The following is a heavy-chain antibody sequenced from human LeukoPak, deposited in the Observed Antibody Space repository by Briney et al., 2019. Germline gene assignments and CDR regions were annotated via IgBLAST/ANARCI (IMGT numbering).Heavy chain of an antibody. D-gene: IGHD3-22*01. Sequence: GESLKISCKGSGYSFTSYWIGWVRQMPGKGLEWMGIIYPGDSDTRYSPSFQGQVTISADRSISTAYLQWSSLKASDTAMYYCARAATYYYDSSGYSHFDYWGQGTLVTVSS. V-gene: IGHV5-51*03. J-gene: IGHJ4*02. CDR3: ARAATYYYDSSGYSHFDY. CDR2: IYPGDSDT. CDR1: GYSFTSYW.